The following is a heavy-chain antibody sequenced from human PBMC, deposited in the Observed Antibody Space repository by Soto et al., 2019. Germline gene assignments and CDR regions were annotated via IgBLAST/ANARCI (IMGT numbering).Heavy chain of an antibody. CDR3: ATAIVVVPAVSAFDI. D-gene: IGHD2-2*01. CDR1: GYTFTSYA. CDR2: INAGNGNT. J-gene: IGHJ3*02. V-gene: IGHV1-3*01. Sequence: QVQLVQSGAEVKKPGASVKVSCKASGYTFTSYAMHWVRQAPGQRLEWMGWINAGNGNTKYSQKFQGRVTITRDTSASTAYMELSSLRSEDTAVYYCATAIVVVPAVSAFDIWCQGTMVTVSS.